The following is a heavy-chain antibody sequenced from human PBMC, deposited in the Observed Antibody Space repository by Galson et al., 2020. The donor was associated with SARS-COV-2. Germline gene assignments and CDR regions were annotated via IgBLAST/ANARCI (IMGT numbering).Heavy chain of an antibody. CDR2: IYYSGST. CDR1: GGSISSSSYY. Sequence: ETSETLSLTCTVSGGSISSSSYYWGWIRQPPGKGLEWIGSIYYSGSTYYNPSIKSRVTISVDTSKNQFSLKLSSVTAADTAVYYCARRGYSYGWHDLDVWGQGTTVAVAS. J-gene: IGHJ6*02. CDR3: ARRGYSYGWHDLDV. D-gene: IGHD5-18*01. V-gene: IGHV4-39*01.